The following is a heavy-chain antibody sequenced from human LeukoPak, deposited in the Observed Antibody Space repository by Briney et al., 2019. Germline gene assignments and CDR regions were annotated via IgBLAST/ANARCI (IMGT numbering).Heavy chain of an antibody. J-gene: IGHJ4*02. D-gene: IGHD3-22*01. CDR2: INPSGGST. CDR1: GYTFTSYY. CDR3: TKSLGGYYAFDY. Sequence: ASVKVPCKASGYTFTSYYMHWVRQAPGQGLEWMGIINPSGGSTSYAQKFQGRVTMTRDTSTSTVYMELSSLRSEDTAVYYCTKSLGGYYAFDYWGQGTLVTVSS. V-gene: IGHV1-46*01.